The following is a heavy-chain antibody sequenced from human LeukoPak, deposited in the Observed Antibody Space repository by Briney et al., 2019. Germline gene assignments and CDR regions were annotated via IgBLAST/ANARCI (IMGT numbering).Heavy chain of an antibody. D-gene: IGHD2-8*02. CDR2: ISSSSSYI. V-gene: IGHV3-21*01. CDR3: ARDFWSSEPYYYYYMDV. J-gene: IGHJ6*03. Sequence: PGGSLRLSCAASGFTFSSYSMNWVRQAPGQGLEWVSSISSSSSYISYADSVKGRFTISRDNAKNSLYLQMNSLRAEDTAVYYCARDFWSSEPYYYYYMDVWGKGTTVTVSS. CDR1: GFTFSSYS.